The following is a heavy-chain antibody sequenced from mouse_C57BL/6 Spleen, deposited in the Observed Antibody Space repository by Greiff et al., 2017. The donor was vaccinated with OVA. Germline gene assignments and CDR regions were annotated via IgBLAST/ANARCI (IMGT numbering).Heavy chain of an antibody. Sequence: VQLMQSGPELVKPGDSVKISCKASGYSFTGYFMNWVMQSHGKSLEWIGRINPYNGDTFYNQKFKGKATLTVDKSSSTAHMELRSLTSEDSAVYYCARSDYDRDYYAMDYWGQGTSVTVSS. CDR3: ARSDYDRDYYAMDY. V-gene: IGHV1-20*01. D-gene: IGHD2-4*01. CDR2: INPYNGDT. J-gene: IGHJ4*01. CDR1: GYSFTGYF.